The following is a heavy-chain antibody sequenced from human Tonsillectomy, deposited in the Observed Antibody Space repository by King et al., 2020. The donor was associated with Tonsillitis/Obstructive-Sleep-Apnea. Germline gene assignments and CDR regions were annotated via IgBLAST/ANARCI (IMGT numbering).Heavy chain of an antibody. CDR3: ARVQSPYYYDSSGYPLFDY. J-gene: IGHJ4*02. Sequence: VQLQESGPGLVRPSQTLSLTCTVSGGSISRGGYYWSWIRQHPGKGLEWIGYIYYSGSTHYNPSLKSRVTVSVDTSKNQFSLKLSSGTAADTAVYYCARVQSPYYYDSSGYPLFDYWGQGTLVTVSS. CDR2: IYYSGST. D-gene: IGHD3-22*01. V-gene: IGHV4-31*03. CDR1: GGSISRGGYY.